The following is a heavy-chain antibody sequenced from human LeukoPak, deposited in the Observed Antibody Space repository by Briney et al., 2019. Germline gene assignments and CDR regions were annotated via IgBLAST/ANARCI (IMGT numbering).Heavy chain of an antibody. D-gene: IGHD6-13*01. V-gene: IGHV1-2*02. CDR3: AVQQLDYYYYYYMDV. CDR1: GYAFTGYY. Sequence: ASVKVSCKASGYAFTGYYMHWVRQAPGQGLEWMGWINPNSGGTNYAQKFQGRVTMTRDTSISTAYMELSRLRSDDTAVYYCAVQQLDYYYYYYMDVWGKGTTVTVSS. J-gene: IGHJ6*03. CDR2: INPNSGGT.